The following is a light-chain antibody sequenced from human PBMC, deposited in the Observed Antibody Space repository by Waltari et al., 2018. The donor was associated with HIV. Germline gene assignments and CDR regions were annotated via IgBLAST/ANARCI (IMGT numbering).Light chain of an antibody. Sequence: QSALTQPASASGSPGQSIPLPCIGTPSNVGGYHLFSGYQHHPGKAPQLLIFEDTERPSGVSNRFSASKSGTTASLTISGLLAEDAADYYCCSYGGFTTYVFGSGTKVTVL. CDR2: EDT. CDR1: PSNVGGYHL. J-gene: IGLJ1*01. V-gene: IGLV2-23*01. CDR3: CSYGGFTTYV.